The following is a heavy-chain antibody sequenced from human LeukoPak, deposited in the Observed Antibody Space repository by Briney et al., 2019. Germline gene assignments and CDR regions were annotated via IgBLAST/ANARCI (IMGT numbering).Heavy chain of an antibody. D-gene: IGHD6-19*01. CDR1: GYSISSGYY. J-gene: IGHJ4*02. CDR3: ARRGPRQWLDY. CDR2: IYHSGST. V-gene: IGHV4-38-2*01. Sequence: SETLSLTCAVSGYSISSGYYWGWIRQPPGKGLEWIGSIYHSGSTYYNPSLKSRVTISVDTSKNQFSLKLSSVTAADTAVYYCARRGPRQWLDYWGQGTLVTVSS.